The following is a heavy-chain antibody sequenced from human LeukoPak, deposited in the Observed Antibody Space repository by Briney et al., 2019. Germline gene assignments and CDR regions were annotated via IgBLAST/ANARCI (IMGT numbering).Heavy chain of an antibody. CDR2: INPGGGST. J-gene: IGHJ3*02. V-gene: IGHV1-46*01. CDR1: GYTFTRYY. CDR3: ASCCSGDPDGFDI. Sequence: ASVKVSCKASGYTFTRYYMHWLRQAPGQGVEWVGIINPGGGSTTYAQKFQGRVTMTRDTSTSTVYMEVSSLRSEDTAVYYCASCCSGDPDGFDIWGQGTMVTVSS. D-gene: IGHD2-15*01.